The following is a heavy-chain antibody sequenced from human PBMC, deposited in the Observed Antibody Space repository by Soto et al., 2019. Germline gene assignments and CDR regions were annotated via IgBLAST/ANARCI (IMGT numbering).Heavy chain of an antibody. D-gene: IGHD6-19*01. J-gene: IGHJ5*02. Sequence: ASVKVSCKASGGTFSSYAISWVRQAPGQGLEWMGGIIPIFGTANYAQKFQGRVTITADESTSTAYMELSSLRSEDTAVYYCARAGLAVAGPDRFDPWGQGTLVTVSS. CDR3: ARAGLAVAGPDRFDP. CDR1: GGTFSSYA. CDR2: IIPIFGTA. V-gene: IGHV1-69*13.